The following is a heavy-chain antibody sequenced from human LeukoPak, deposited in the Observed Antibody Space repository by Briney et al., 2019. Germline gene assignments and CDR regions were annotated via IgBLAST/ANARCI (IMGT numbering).Heavy chain of an antibody. J-gene: IGHJ3*02. CDR2: ISSGGSGI. Sequence: PGGSLRLSCTASGFTFSNYAMSWVRQAPGKGLEWVSGISSGGSGIYYADSVKGRFTISRDNSKNTLYLQMNSLRAEDTAVYYCARVAAVVRPIWGQGTMVTVSS. CDR3: ARVAAVVRPI. D-gene: IGHD6-25*01. CDR1: GFTFSNYA. V-gene: IGHV3-23*01.